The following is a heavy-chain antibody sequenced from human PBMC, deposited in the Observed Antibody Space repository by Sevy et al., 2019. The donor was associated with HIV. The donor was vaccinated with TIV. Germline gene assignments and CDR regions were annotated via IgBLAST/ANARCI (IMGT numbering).Heavy chain of an antibody. Sequence: GGSLRLSCAVSGFTVSANYMTWVRQAPGKGLEWVSVIYSYGTTHHADSVKGRFSISRDNSNNTLYLQMNSLRAEDTAVYYCARGKGGYGYGLNYWGQGTLVTVSS. V-gene: IGHV3-66*01. CDR2: IYSYGTT. J-gene: IGHJ4*02. D-gene: IGHD5-18*01. CDR3: ARGKGGYGYGLNY. CDR1: GFTVSANY.